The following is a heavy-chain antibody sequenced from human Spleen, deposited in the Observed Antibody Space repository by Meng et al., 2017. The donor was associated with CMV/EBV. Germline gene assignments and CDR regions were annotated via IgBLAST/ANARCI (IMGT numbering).Heavy chain of an antibody. CDR2: SQYDGSNK. V-gene: IGHV3-30*02. J-gene: IGHJ3*02. CDR1: GFTFSSYA. D-gene: IGHD3-10*01. CDR3: AGTYIGSGTHDAFDI. Sequence: GGSLRLSCAASGFTFSSYAMHWVRQAPGKGLEWVSFSQYDGSNKHYADSVKGRFTISRDNSKNTLYLQMYSLRAEDTALYFCAGTYIGSGTHDAFDIWGQGTLVTVSS.